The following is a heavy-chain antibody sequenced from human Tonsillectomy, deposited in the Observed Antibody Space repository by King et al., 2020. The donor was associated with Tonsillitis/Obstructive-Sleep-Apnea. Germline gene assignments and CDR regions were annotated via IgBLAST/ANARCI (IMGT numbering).Heavy chain of an antibody. Sequence: VQLVESGGGVVQPGRSLRLSCAASGFTFSSYAMHWVRQAPGKGLEWVAVLWYDGSNKYYADSVQGRFTISRDNSKNTLCLQMNSLRAEDTAVYYCARGLDYYTNYLDYWGQGTLVTVSS. CDR3: ARGLDYYTNYLDY. D-gene: IGHD3-22*01. V-gene: IGHV3-33*01. CDR2: LWYDGSNK. J-gene: IGHJ4*02. CDR1: GFTFSSYA.